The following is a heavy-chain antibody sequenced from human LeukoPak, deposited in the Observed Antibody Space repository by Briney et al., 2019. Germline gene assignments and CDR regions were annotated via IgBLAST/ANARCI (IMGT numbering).Heavy chain of an antibody. Sequence: PTGGSLRLSCAASGFTFSSHWMSWVRQAPGEGLEWVANINQDGSEKYYVDSVKGRFTISRDNAKNSLYLQMNTLSPEDTAIYYCARDHVVDGLVFDYWGQGTLVTVSS. D-gene: IGHD2-15*01. V-gene: IGHV3-7*01. J-gene: IGHJ4*02. CDR2: INQDGSEK. CDR1: GFTFSSHW. CDR3: ARDHVVDGLVFDY.